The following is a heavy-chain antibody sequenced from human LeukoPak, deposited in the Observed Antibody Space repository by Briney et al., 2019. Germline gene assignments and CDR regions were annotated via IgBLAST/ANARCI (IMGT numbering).Heavy chain of an antibody. CDR2: INPGGTTM. D-gene: IGHD6-19*01. Sequence: TGGSLRLSCAASGFMFSAFEVYWVRQAPGKGLEWVSYINPGGTTMYYADSVSGRFTISRDNAKNSLFLQMNSLRADDTAVYFCALLAVASDFDYWGQGALVIVSS. CDR3: ALLAVASDFDY. J-gene: IGHJ4*02. CDR1: GFMFSAFE. V-gene: IGHV3-48*03.